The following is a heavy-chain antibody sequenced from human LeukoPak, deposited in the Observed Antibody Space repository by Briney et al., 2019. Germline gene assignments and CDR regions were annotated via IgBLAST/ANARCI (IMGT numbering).Heavy chain of an antibody. Sequence: SETLSLTCTVSGGSISSGDYYWSWIRQPPGRGLEWIGNILYSGRAYYNPSLKSRVTISEDASENQFSLKLSSVTAADTAVYYCARDNRFLQTNYYYYGMDVWGQGTTVTVSS. CDR3: ARDNRFLQTNYYYYGMDV. CDR1: GGSISSGDYY. CDR2: ILYSGRA. D-gene: IGHD3-3*01. V-gene: IGHV4-30-4*01. J-gene: IGHJ6*02.